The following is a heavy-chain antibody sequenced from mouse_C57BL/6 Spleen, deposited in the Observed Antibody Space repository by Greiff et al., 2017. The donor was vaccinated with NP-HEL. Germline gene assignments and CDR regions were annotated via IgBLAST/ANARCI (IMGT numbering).Heavy chain of an antibody. CDR1: GYTFTSYW. CDR2: IYPGSGST. J-gene: IGHJ3*01. CDR3: ARSDDYDPWFAY. V-gene: IGHV1-55*01. Sequence: LQQSGAELVKPGASVKMSCKASGYTFTSYWITWVKQRPGQGLEWIGDIYPGSGSTNYNEKFKSKATLTVDTSSSTAYMQLSSLTSEDSAVYYCARSDDYDPWFAYWGQGTLVTVSA. D-gene: IGHD2-4*01.